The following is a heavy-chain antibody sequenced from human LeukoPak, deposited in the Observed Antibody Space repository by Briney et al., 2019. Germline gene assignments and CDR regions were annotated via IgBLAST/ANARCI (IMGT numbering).Heavy chain of an antibody. V-gene: IGHV3-21*01. CDR2: ISSSSSYI. Sequence: PGGSLRLSCAASGFTFSSYTMNWVRQTPGKGLEWVSSISSSSSYIYYADSVKGRFTISRDNAKNSLYLQMNSLRAEDTAVYYCAELGITMIGGVWGKGTTVTISS. J-gene: IGHJ6*04. D-gene: IGHD3-10*02. CDR3: AELGITMIGGV. CDR1: GFTFSSYT.